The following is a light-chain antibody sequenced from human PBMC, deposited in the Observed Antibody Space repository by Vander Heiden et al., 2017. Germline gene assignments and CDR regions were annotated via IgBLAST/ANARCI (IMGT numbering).Light chain of an antibody. Sequence: QSALTQPRSVSGSPGQSVTISCTGTSRDVGGYSYVSWYQQRPHQTPKLVIFDVSKRPSGVPDRFSGSASGNTASLTISGLQAEDEADYYCCAYAGNYILIFGGGTKLTVL. CDR1: SRDVGGYSY. V-gene: IGLV2-11*01. J-gene: IGLJ2*01. CDR2: DVS. CDR3: CAYAGNYILI.